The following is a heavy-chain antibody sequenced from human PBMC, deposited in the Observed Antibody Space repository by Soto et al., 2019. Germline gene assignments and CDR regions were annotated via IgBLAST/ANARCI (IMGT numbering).Heavy chain of an antibody. CDR3: AKDFTPDSRWDIDY. J-gene: IGHJ4*02. V-gene: IGHV3-23*01. D-gene: IGHD1-26*01. Sequence: EVQLLESGGGLVQPAGSLRLSCAASGFTFSIYTMSWFRQAPGKGLEWVSSIYGNGRSTFYSASVKGRFTISRDNSGNTVYLQMSSLRAEDTAIYYCAKDFTPDSRWDIDYWGQGSLVTVSS. CDR2: IYGNGRST. CDR1: GFTFSIYT.